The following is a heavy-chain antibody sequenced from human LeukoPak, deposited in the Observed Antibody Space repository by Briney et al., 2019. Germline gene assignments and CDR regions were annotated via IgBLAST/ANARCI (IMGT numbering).Heavy chain of an antibody. CDR3: TTAFGESDAFDI. D-gene: IGHD3-10*01. J-gene: IGHJ3*02. Sequence: GGSPRLSCAASGFTFSNAWMSWVRQAPGKGLEWVGRIKSKTDRGTTDCAAPVKGRFTISRDDSKNTLYLQMNSLKTEDTAVYYCTTAFGESDAFDIWGQGTMVTVSS. CDR2: IKSKTDRGTT. V-gene: IGHV3-15*01. CDR1: GFTFSNAW.